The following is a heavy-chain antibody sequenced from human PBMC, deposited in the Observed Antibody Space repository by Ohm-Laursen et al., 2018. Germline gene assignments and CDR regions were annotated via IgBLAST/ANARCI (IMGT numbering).Heavy chain of an antibody. D-gene: IGHD2-15*01. J-gene: IGHJ4*02. Sequence: ASVKVSCKSSGYTFTNYGISWVRQAPRQGLEWMGWISTYNGNTNYAQSFQGRVTITTDDSTSTAYMELSSLRSEDTAIYYCVRGCLGGSCYTFDYWGQGTLLTVSS. V-gene: IGHV1-18*01. CDR1: GYTFTNYG. CDR2: ISTYNGNT. CDR3: VRGCLGGSCYTFDY.